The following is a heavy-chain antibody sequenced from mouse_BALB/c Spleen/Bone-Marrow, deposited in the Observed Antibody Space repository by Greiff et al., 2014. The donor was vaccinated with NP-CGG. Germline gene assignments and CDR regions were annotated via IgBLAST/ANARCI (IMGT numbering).Heavy chain of an antibody. J-gene: IGHJ4*01. CDR2: IDPANGNT. D-gene: IGHD4-1*01. Sequence: VQLQQSGAELVKPGASVKLSCTASGFNIKDTYMHWGKQRPEQGLEWIGRIDPANGNTKYDPKFQGKATITAGTSSNTAYLQLSSLTSEDTAVYYCARWEYYAMDYWGQGTSVTVSS. CDR3: ARWEYYAMDY. CDR1: GFNIKDTY. V-gene: IGHV14-3*02.